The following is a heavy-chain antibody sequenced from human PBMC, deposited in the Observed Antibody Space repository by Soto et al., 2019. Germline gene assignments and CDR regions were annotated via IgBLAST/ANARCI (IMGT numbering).Heavy chain of an antibody. CDR3: ARDDSGLSGSHYIDYFNY. J-gene: IGHJ4*02. D-gene: IGHD1-26*01. CDR1: GYTFTSYG. Sequence: ASVKVSCKASGYTFTSYGIRWVRQAPGQGLEWMGWISAYNGNTNYAQKLQGRVTMTTDTSTSTAYMELSSLRSDDTAVYYCARDDSGLSGSHYIDYFNYWGQGALVTVSS. CDR2: ISAYNGNT. V-gene: IGHV1-18*01.